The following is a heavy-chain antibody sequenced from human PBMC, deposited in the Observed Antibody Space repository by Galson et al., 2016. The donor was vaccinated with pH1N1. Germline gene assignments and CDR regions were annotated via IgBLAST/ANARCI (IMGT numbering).Heavy chain of an antibody. CDR2: INPRDSYT. V-gene: IGHV5-10-1*01. Sequence: QSGAEVKEPGESLTISCKGSASSFTSYWISWVRQMPGKGLEWMGRINPRDSYTDYSPSFQGHVTISTDESISTAYLKWSTLKASDTAIYSCATGPSPDYWGQGTLVIVSS. CDR1: ASSFTSYW. CDR3: ATGPSPDY. J-gene: IGHJ4*02.